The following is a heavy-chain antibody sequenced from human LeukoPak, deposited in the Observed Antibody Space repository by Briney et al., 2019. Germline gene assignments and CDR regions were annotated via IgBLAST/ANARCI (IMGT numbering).Heavy chain of an antibody. CDR3: ARGDILTGYYRYFDY. D-gene: IGHD3-9*01. Sequence: PGGSLRLSCAASGFTFSSYEMNWVRQAPGKGLEWVSYISSSGSTIYYADSVKGRFTIYRANAKNSLYLQMNSLRAEDTAVYYCARGDILTGYYRYFDYWGQGTRVTVSS. J-gene: IGHJ4*02. V-gene: IGHV3-48*03. CDR2: ISSSGSTI. CDR1: GFTFSSYE.